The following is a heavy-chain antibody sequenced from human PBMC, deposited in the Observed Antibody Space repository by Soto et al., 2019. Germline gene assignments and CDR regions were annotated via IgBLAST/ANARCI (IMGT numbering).Heavy chain of an antibody. V-gene: IGHV6-1*01. CDR1: GDSVSSNSAA. J-gene: IGHJ6*02. D-gene: IGHD2-15*01. CDR2: TYYRSKWYN. Sequence: SQTLSLTCAISGDSVSSNSAAWNWIRRSPSRGLEWLGRTYYRSKWYNDYAVSVKGRITINPDTSKNQFSLQLNSVTPEDTAVYYCARETVVVAATYYYYYGMDVWGQGTTVTVSS. CDR3: ARETVVVAATYYYYYGMDV.